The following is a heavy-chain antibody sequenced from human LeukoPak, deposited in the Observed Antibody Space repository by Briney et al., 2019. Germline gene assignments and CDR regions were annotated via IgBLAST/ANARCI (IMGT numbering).Heavy chain of an antibody. J-gene: IGHJ6*03. CDR2: ITHSGST. V-gene: IGHV4-34*01. D-gene: IGHD2-2*01. Sequence: SETLSLMXAVYGGSLSGYYWSWIRQPPGKGMEWIGEITHSGSTNYNPSLKSRVTISLDTSKKQLSLKLSSVTAADTAVYYCARRRDTSALFCNYYYMDVWGKGTTVTVSS. CDR3: ARRRDTSALFCNYYYMDV. CDR1: GGSLSGYY.